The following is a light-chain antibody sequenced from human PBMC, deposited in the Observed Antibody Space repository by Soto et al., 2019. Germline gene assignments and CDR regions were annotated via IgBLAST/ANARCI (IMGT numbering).Light chain of an antibody. CDR1: SSDVGDYDY. CDR2: EVS. J-gene: IGLJ2*01. CDR3: SSYRSSNTLL. Sequence: QSALTQPASVSGSPGQSITISCNGTSSDVGDYDYVSWYQQYAGKAPKMMIYEVSNRPSGVSNRFSGSKSGNTASLTISGLQAEDEADYYCSSYRSSNTLLFGGGTKVTVL. V-gene: IGLV2-14*01.